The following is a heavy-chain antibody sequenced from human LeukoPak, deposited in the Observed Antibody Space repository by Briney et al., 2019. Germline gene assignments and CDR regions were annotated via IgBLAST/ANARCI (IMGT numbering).Heavy chain of an antibody. J-gene: IGHJ6*03. D-gene: IGHD3-16*02. CDR2: IYYSGST. V-gene: IGHV4-59*01. Sequence: SETLSLTCTVSGGSISSYYWSWIRQPPGKGLEWIGYIYYSGSTNYNPSLKSRVTISVDTSKNQFSLKLSSVTAADTAVYYCASSLRPYYYYMDVWGKGTTVSVS. CDR3: ASSLRPYYYYMDV. CDR1: GGSISSYY.